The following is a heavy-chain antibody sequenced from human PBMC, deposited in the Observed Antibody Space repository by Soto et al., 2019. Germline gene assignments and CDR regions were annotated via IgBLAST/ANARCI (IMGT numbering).Heavy chain of an antibody. D-gene: IGHD2-2*01. CDR1: GFTFDDYT. J-gene: IGHJ6*02. CDR2: ISWDGGST. V-gene: IGHV3-43*01. CDR3: AKSSICSSTSCYGMDYSSYESYYCGMGV. Sequence: EVQLVESGGVVVQPGGSLRLSCAASGFTFDDYTMHWVRQAPGKGLEWVSLISWDGGSTYYADSVKGRFTISRDNSKNSLDLHMSSLSTEDNALYYCAKSSICSSTSCYGMDYSSYESYYCGMGVWGQGTTVTVSS.